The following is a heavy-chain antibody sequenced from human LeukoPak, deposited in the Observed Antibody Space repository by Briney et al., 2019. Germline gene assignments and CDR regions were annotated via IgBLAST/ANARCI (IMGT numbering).Heavy chain of an antibody. J-gene: IGHJ4*02. Sequence: PSETLSLTCAVYGGSFSGYSWNWIRQPPGKGLEWVGEIDHGGSVNYNPSLKSRVTISVDTSKNQFSLTLSSLTAADTAVYYCARGRVVPASFRFWGQGTPVTVSS. CDR2: IDHGGSV. D-gene: IGHD2-2*01. V-gene: IGHV4-34*01. CDR1: GGSFSGYS. CDR3: ARGRVVPASFRF.